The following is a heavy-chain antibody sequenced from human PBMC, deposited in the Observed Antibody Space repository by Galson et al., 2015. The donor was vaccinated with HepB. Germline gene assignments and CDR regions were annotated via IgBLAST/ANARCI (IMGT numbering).Heavy chain of an antibody. CDR3: AKARETGLYYFDY. J-gene: IGHJ4*02. Sequence: SLRLSCAASGFTFITYATSWVRQAPGKGLEWLSTFSGSGGGGSTYYADSVEGRFTISRDNSKNKVYLQMSSLGADDTAVYYCAKARETGLYYFDYWGQGTPVTVSS. CDR2: FSGSGGGGST. CDR1: GFTFITYA. D-gene: IGHD3/OR15-3a*01. V-gene: IGHV3-23*01.